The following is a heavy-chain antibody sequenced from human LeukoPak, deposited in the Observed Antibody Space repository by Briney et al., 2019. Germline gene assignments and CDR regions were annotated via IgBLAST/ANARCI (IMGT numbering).Heavy chain of an antibody. D-gene: IGHD3-10*01. V-gene: IGHV3-30-3*01. CDR1: GFTFSSYA. J-gene: IGHJ4*02. Sequence: GRSLRLSCAASGFTFSSYAMHWVRQAPGKGLEWVAVISYDGSNKYYADSAKGRFTISRDNSKNTLYLQMNSLRAEDTAVYYCARDTLYGNYFDYWGQGTLVTVSS. CDR3: ARDTLYGNYFDY. CDR2: ISYDGSNK.